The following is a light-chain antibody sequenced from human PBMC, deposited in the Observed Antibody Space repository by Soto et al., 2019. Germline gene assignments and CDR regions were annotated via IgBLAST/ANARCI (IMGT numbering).Light chain of an antibody. J-gene: IGKJ2*01. CDR2: WAS. V-gene: IGKV4-1*01. CDR1: QSVLYSSNNKNY. CDR3: QQYESTPPT. Sequence: DIVMTQSPDSLAVSLGERATINCKSSQSVLYSSNNKNYLAGYQQRPGQPPKLLIYWASTRESGVPDRFSGRRSGTDFTLTITSLQAEDVAVYYDQQYESTPPTFGQVTKLEIK.